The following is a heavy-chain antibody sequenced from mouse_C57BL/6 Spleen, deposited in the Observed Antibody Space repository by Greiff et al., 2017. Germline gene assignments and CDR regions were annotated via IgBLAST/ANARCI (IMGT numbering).Heavy chain of an antibody. CDR2: IDPSDSYT. V-gene: IGHV1-69*01. CDR1: GYTFTSYW. D-gene: IGHD2-4*01. CDR3: ASRRDYYDYEGYAMDY. J-gene: IGHJ4*01. Sequence: VQLQQPGAELVMPGASVKLSCKASGYTFTSYWMHWVKQRPGQGLEWIGEIDPSDSYTNYNQKFKGKSTLTVDKSSSTAYMQLSSLTSEDSAVYYCASRRDYYDYEGYAMDYGGQGPSVTVSS.